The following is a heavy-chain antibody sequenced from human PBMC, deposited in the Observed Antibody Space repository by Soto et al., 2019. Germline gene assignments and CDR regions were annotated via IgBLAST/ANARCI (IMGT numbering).Heavy chain of an antibody. J-gene: IGHJ6*02. D-gene: IGHD3-10*01. CDR1: GGTFSSYT. V-gene: IGHV1-69*02. CDR3: ANYGSHYGMDV. CDR2: IIPILGIA. Sequence: VQLVQSGAEVKKPGSSVKVSCKASGGTFSSYTISWVRQAPGQGLEWMGRIIPILGIANYAQKFQGRVTITADKSTSTAYMELSSLRSEDTAVYYCANYGSHYGMDVWGQGTTVTVSS.